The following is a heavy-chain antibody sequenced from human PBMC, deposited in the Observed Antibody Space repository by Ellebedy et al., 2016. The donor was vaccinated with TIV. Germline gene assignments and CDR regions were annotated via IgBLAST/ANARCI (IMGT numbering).Heavy chain of an antibody. CDR2: ISYDGSNK. CDR3: ARGAYWFDP. V-gene: IGHV3-30*03. Sequence: PGGSLRLSCAASGFTFSSSRMHWVPQAPGKGLEWVAVISYDGSNKYYADSVKGRFTISRDNSKNTLYLQMNSLRAEDTAVYYCARGAYWFDPWGQGTLVTVSS. J-gene: IGHJ5*02. D-gene: IGHD2-21*01. CDR1: GFTFSSSR.